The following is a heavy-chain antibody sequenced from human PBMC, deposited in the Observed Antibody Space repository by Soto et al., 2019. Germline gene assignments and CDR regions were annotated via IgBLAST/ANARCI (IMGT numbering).Heavy chain of an antibody. CDR1: GFTFSSYA. J-gene: IGHJ4*02. Sequence: EVQLLESGGGLVQPGGSLRLSCAASGFTFSSYAMSWVRQAPGKGLEWVSAISGSGGSTYYADSVKGRFTISRDNSKNTLYLQMNSLRAEDTAVYYCAKKGEDSSIWYGDTYFDYWGQGTLVTVSS. CDR2: ISGSGGST. CDR3: AKKGEDSSIWYGDTYFDY. V-gene: IGHV3-23*01. D-gene: IGHD6-13*01.